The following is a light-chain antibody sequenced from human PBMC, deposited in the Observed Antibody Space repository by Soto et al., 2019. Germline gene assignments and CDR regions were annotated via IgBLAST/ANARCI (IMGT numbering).Light chain of an antibody. CDR2: KVS. J-gene: IGKJ5*01. Sequence: DVVMTQSPLSLPVTLGQPASISCRSSQSLVYSDGNTYLNWFQQRPGQSPRRLIYKVSNRDSGVPERFSGSGSGTDFALKISRVEAEDVGFYYCMQGTHPFTFGQGTRLEI. CDR3: MQGTHPFT. V-gene: IGKV2-30*01. CDR1: QSLVYSDGNTY.